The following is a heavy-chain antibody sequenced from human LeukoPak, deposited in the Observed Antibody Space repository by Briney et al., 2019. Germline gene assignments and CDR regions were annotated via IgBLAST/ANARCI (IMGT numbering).Heavy chain of an antibody. CDR1: GYTFTSYG. CDR2: ISAYNGNT. V-gene: IGHV1-18*01. CDR3: ARDREGYYDSSGYANFDY. J-gene: IGHJ4*02. Sequence: ASVKVSCKASGYTFTSYGISWVRQAPGQGLEWKGWISAYNGNTNYAQKLQGRVTMTTDTSTSTAYMELRSLRSDDTAVYYCARDREGYYDSSGYANFDYWGQGTLVTVSS. D-gene: IGHD3-22*01.